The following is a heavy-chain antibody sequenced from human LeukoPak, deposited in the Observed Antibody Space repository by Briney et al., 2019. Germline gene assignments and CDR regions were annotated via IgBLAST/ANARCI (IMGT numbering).Heavy chain of an antibody. CDR2: ISSSSSYI. CDR3: AREGYDFWSGPYYYYYYMDV. J-gene: IGHJ6*03. Sequence: GGSLRLSCAASGFTVSSNYMSWVRQAPGKGLEWVSSISSSSSYIYYADSVKGRFTISRDNAKNSMYLQMNSLRAEDTAVYYCAREGYDFWSGPYYYYYYMDVWGKGTTVTVSS. V-gene: IGHV3-21*01. CDR1: GFTVSSNY. D-gene: IGHD3-3*01.